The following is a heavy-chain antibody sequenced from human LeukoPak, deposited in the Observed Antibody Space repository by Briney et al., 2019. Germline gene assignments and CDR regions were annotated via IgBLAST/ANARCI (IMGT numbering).Heavy chain of an antibody. Sequence: PSETLSLTCAVYGGSFSGYYWSWIRQPPGKGLEWIGSMYYSGSTNYKPSLKSRVTISVDTSKNQFSLKLSSVTAADTAVYYCARRAYYYDRSGSYEAFDIWGQGTMVTVSS. D-gene: IGHD3-22*01. V-gene: IGHV4-59*08. CDR1: GGSFSGYY. CDR3: ARRAYYYDRSGSYEAFDI. CDR2: MYYSGST. J-gene: IGHJ3*02.